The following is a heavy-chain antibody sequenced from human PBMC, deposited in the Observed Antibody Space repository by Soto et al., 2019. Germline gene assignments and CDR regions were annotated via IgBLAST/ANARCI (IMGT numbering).Heavy chain of an antibody. Sequence: QVQLVQSGAEVKKPGSSVKVSCKASGGSFSREAINWVRQAPGQGPEWMGGILPIFGTADYAQKFQGRVTITADVSTTTAYMELSSLRSEDTAVYYCARRHEFGGNSEAFDVWGQGTMVTVSS. CDR1: GGSFSREA. V-gene: IGHV1-69*12. D-gene: IGHD2-15*01. CDR2: ILPIFGTA. J-gene: IGHJ3*01. CDR3: ARRHEFGGNSEAFDV.